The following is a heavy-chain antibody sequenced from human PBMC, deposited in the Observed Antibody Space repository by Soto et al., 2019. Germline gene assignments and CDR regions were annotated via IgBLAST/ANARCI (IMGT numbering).Heavy chain of an antibody. D-gene: IGHD3-16*02. CDR2: FDPEDGET. CDR1: GYTLTELS. V-gene: IGHV1-24*01. J-gene: IGHJ4*02. Sequence: RASVKVSCKVSGYTLTELSMHWVRQAPGKGLEWMGGFDPEDGETIYAQKFQGRVTMTEDTSTDTAYMELSSLRSEDTAVYYCATAADHYDYVWGSYRSPRYFDYWGQGTLVTVSS. CDR3: ATAADHYDYVWGSYRSPRYFDY.